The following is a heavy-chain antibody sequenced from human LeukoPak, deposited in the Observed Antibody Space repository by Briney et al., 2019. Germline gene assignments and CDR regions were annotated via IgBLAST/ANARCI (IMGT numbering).Heavy chain of an antibody. V-gene: IGHV4-34*01. D-gene: IGHD5-18*01. Sequence: SETLSLTCAVYGGXFSGYYCSWIRQPPGKGLYWIGEINHSGSTNYNPSLKSRVTISVDTSKNQFSLKLSSVTAADTAVYYCARARRGYNYRGNWFDPWGQGTLVTVSS. CDR2: INHSGST. CDR1: GGXFSGYY. J-gene: IGHJ5*02. CDR3: ARARRGYNYRGNWFDP.